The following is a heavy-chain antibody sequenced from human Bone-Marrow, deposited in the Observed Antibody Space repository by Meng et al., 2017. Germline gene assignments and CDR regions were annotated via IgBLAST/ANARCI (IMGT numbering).Heavy chain of an antibody. D-gene: IGHD4-17*01. CDR2: IYYSGST. J-gene: IGHJ4*02. Sequence: QVQLQESGPGLVKLLQTLSLTCTVSGGSISSGDYYWSWIRQPPGKGLEWIGYIYYSGSTYYNPSLKSRVTISVDTSKNQFSLKLSSVTAADTAVYYCASSMTTVTAEIDYWGQGTLVTVSS. CDR3: ASSMTTVTAEIDY. V-gene: IGHV4-30-4*01. CDR1: GGSISSGDYY.